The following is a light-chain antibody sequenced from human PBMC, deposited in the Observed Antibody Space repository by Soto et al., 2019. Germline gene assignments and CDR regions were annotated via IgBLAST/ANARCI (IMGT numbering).Light chain of an antibody. CDR3: QQYGSSLFT. J-gene: IGKJ3*01. CDR2: GAS. V-gene: IGKV3-20*01. CDR1: QTVTSSY. Sequence: EIVLTQSPGTLSLSLGERATLSCRTSQTVTSSYLAWYQQRKGQAPRLLIYGASLRATGVPDRFSGSGSGTDFTLTISRLEPEDFAVYYCQQYGSSLFTFGPGTTVDIK.